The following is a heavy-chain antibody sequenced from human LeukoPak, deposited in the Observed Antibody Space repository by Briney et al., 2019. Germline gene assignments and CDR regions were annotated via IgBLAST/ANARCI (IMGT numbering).Heavy chain of an antibody. D-gene: IGHD3-10*01. CDR3: AGSGSYYNTAFDI. J-gene: IGHJ3*02. Sequence: GASVKVSCKASGYTFTSYAIHWVRQAPGQRLEWMGWINAGNGNTKYSQKFQGRVTITRDTSASTAYMELSSLRSEDTAVYYCAGSGSYYNTAFDIWGQGTMVTVSS. CDR1: GYTFTSYA. V-gene: IGHV1-3*01. CDR2: INAGNGNT.